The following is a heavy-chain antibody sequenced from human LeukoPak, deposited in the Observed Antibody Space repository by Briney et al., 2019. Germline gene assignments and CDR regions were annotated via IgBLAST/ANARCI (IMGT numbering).Heavy chain of an antibody. CDR1: GFTFSSYA. CDR2: ISGSGGST. D-gene: IGHD2-21*01. Sequence: GGSLRLSCAASGFTFSSYAMSWVRQAPGKGLEWVSAISGSGGSTYYADSVKGRFTISRDNSKNTLYLQMNSLRAEDTAVYYCATTPLHLWWGQQLGHYYYGMDVWGQGTTVTVSS. CDR3: ATTPLHLWWGQQLGHYYYGMDV. J-gene: IGHJ6*02. V-gene: IGHV3-23*01.